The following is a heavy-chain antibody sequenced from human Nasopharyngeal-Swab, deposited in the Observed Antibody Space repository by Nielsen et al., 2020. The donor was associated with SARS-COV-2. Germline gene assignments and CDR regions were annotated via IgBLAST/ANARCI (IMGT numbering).Heavy chain of an antibody. Sequence: GESLKISCAASGFTFSSYSMNWVRQAPGKGLEWVSSISSSSSYIYYADSVKGRFTISRDNAKNSLYLQMNSLRAEDTAVYYCARDWDTAMVTNYYYYMDVWGKGTTATVSS. V-gene: IGHV3-21*01. D-gene: IGHD5-18*01. CDR1: GFTFSSYS. CDR3: ARDWDTAMVTNYYYYMDV. J-gene: IGHJ6*03. CDR2: ISSSSSYI.